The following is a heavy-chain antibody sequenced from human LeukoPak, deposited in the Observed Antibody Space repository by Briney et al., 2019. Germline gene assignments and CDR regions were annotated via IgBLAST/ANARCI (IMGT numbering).Heavy chain of an antibody. V-gene: IGHV3-74*01. J-gene: IGHJ4*02. CDR1: GLTFSGYW. Sequence: AGGSLRLSCAASGLTFSGYWMHWVRQAPGKGLVWVSDISPDGNCTRSADSVKGRFTISRDNAKNTLYLQMNSLRAEDMAVYYCARATGNLNLDCWGQGALVAVSS. D-gene: IGHD1-14*01. CDR2: ISPDGNCT. CDR3: ARATGNLNLDC.